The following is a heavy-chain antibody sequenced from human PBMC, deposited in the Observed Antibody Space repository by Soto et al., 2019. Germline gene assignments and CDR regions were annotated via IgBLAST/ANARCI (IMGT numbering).Heavy chain of an antibody. V-gene: IGHV3-48*03. CDR1: GFTFSSYS. CDR3: ARDADWAFGY. J-gene: IGHJ4*02. D-gene: IGHD3-9*01. CDR2: IFASGTTI. Sequence: PGGSLRLSCAASGFTFSSYSMVWVRQAPGKGLEWVSYIFASGTTIYYADSVKGRFTVSRDNAQNSLFLLMNSLRAEDTAVYYCARDADWAFGYWGQGTLVTVSS.